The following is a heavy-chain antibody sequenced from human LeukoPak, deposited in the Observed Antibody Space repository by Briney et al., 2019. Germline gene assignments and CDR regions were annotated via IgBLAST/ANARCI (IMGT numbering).Heavy chain of an antibody. D-gene: IGHD3-3*01. CDR1: GYSISSGYY. Sequence: SETLSLTCAVSGYSISSGYYWGWTRQPRGKGREWIGSIYHSGSTYYNPSLKSRVTISVDTSKNQFSLKLSSVTAADTAVDYCARHYYDFWSCYEPPDWGQGTLVTVSS. V-gene: IGHV4-38-2*01. J-gene: IGHJ4*02. CDR3: ARHYYDFWSCYEPPD. CDR2: IYHSGST.